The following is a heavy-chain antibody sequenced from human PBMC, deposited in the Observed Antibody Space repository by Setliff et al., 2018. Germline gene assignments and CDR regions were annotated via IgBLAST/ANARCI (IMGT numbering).Heavy chain of an antibody. CDR3: ARLPPLYGGNSGRIDY. CDR2: IYHSGST. V-gene: IGHV4-38-2*01. Sequence: PSETLSLTCAVSGYSISSGYYWGWIRQPPGKGLEWIGSIYHSGSTYYNPSLKSRVTISVDTSKNQFSLKLGSVTAADTAVYYCARLPPLYGGNSGRIDYGGQGTLVTVSS. CDR1: GYSISSGYY. D-gene: IGHD3-10*01. J-gene: IGHJ4*02.